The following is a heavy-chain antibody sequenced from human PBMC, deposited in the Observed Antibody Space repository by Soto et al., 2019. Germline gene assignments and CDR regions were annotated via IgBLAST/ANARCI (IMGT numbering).Heavy chain of an antibody. CDR3: ARVRRTLRYFDWLLSYFDY. J-gene: IGHJ4*02. CDR2: IWYDGSNK. D-gene: IGHD3-9*01. CDR1: GFTFSSYG. V-gene: IGHV3-33*01. Sequence: LRLSCAASGFTFSSYGMHWVRQAPGKGLEWVAVIWYDGSNKYYADSVKGRFTISRDNSKNTLYLQMNSLRAEDTAVYYCARVRRTLRYFDWLLSYFDYWGQGTLVTVSS.